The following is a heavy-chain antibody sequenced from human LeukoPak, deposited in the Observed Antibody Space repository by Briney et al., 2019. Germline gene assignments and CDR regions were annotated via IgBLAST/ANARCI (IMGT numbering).Heavy chain of an antibody. CDR2: INHSGST. D-gene: IGHD5-24*01. CDR1: GGXFSGYY. J-gene: IGHJ4*02. V-gene: IGHV4-34*01. Sequence: SETLSLTCAVYGGXFSGYYCSWIRQPPGKGLDWIGEINHSGSTNYSPSLKSRVTISVDTSKNQFSLKLSSVTAADTAVYYCARGARAGYNLEPFDYWGQGTLVTVSS. CDR3: ARGARAGYNLEPFDY.